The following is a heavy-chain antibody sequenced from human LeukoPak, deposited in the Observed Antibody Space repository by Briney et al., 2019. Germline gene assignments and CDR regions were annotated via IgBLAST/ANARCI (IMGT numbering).Heavy chain of an antibody. D-gene: IGHD2/OR15-2a*01. Sequence: SVKVSCKASVATFTRHAITWVRQAPGQGLEWMAGIIPIYGSASYAQKFQGRVTMTSDESTRTVYMELSSLRSEDTAVYYCAGFFYDESHDAFDLWGQGTMVTVSS. CDR3: AGFFYDESHDAFDL. CDR2: IIPIYGSA. V-gene: IGHV1-69*01. CDR1: VATFTRHA. J-gene: IGHJ3*01.